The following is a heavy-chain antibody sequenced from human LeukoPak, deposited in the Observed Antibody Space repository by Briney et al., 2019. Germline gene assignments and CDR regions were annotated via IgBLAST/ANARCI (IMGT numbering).Heavy chain of an antibody. Sequence: GGSLRLSCAASGFTFSSYEMSWVRQAPGKGLEWVTTIKNDGSEKNYVDSVKGRFTISRDDAKNSLYLQMSGLRAEDTAVYFCATADWFSFDFWGQGTLVTVSS. D-gene: IGHD3-9*01. V-gene: IGHV3-7*04. CDR2: IKNDGSEK. CDR3: ATADWFSFDF. CDR1: GFTFSSYE. J-gene: IGHJ4*02.